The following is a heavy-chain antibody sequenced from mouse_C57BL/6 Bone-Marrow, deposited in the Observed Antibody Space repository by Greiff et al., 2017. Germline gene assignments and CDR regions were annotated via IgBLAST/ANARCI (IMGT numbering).Heavy chain of an antibody. V-gene: IGHV1-64*01. CDR3: ARRGWPAWFAY. Sequence: QVQLQQPGAELVKPGASVKLSCKASGYTFTSYWMHWVKQRPGQGLVWIGMIHPNSGSTNYNEKFKSKATLTVDKSSSTAYMQLSSLTSEDSAVYYCARRGWPAWFAYWGQGTLVTVSA. CDR2: IHPNSGST. CDR1: GYTFTSYW. J-gene: IGHJ3*01. D-gene: IGHD2-3*01.